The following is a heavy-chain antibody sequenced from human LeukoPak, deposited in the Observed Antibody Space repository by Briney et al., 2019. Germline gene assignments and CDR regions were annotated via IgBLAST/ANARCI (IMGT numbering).Heavy chain of an antibody. J-gene: IGHJ6*02. D-gene: IGHD3-16*01. CDR2: IIPIIGMT. CDR3: ARERGSQARAGMDV. Sequence: ASVTVSCKASGGTLISYGFSWVRQAPAQGLEWMGRIIPIIGMTNYTQKFQGRVRITADKSTITAYMELTRLTSADTAVYYCARERGSQARAGMDVWGQGTTVTVSS. CDR1: GGTLISYG. V-gene: IGHV1-69*04.